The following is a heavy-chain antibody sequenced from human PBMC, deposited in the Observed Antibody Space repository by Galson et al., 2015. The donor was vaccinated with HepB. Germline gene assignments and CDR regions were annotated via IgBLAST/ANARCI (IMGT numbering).Heavy chain of an antibody. V-gene: IGHV1-2*04. CDR2: INPNSGGT. CDR1: GYTFTGYY. J-gene: IGHJ6*02. Sequence: SVKVSCKASGYTFTGYYMHWVRLAPGQGLEWMGWINPNSGGTNYAQKFQGWVTMTRDTSISTAYMELSRLRSDDTAVYYCARQTKGYRGMDVWGQGTTVTVSS. D-gene: IGHD5-12*01. CDR3: ARQTKGYRGMDV.